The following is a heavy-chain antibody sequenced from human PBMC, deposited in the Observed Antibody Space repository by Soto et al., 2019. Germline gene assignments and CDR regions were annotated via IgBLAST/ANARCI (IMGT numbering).Heavy chain of an antibody. CDR3: AGGVGGTSGHYYVDY. D-gene: IGHD1-26*01. CDR1: GFTFIDHY. Sequence: EVQLVESGGGLVQPGGSLRLSCAASGFTFIDHYMDWVRQAPGKGLEWIGRIRNKANTYTTEDAASVQGRFTISRDDSKSSLYLQMNSLEAEDPAVYYCAGGVGGTSGHYYVDYWGQGTLVTVSS. CDR2: IRNKANTYTT. J-gene: IGHJ4*02. V-gene: IGHV3-72*01.